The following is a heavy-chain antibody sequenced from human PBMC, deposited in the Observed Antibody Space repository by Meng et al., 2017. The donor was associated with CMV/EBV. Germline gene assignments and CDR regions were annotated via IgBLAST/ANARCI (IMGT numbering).Heavy chain of an antibody. CDR2: IYYSGST. CDR3: ARDRGVLRFLEWTHPRVDRGPVWFDP. J-gene: IGHJ5*02. D-gene: IGHD3-3*01. CDR1: GGSISSYY. V-gene: IGHV4-59*01. Sequence: SETLSLTCTVSGGSISSYYWSWIRQPPGKGLEWIGYIYYSGSTNYNPSLKSRVTISVDTSKNQFSLKLSSVTAADTAAYYCARDRGVLRFLEWTHPRVDRGPVWFDPWGQGTLVTVSS.